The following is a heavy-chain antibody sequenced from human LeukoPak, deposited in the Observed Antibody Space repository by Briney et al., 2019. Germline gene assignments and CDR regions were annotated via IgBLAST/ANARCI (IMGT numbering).Heavy chain of an antibody. Sequence: SETLSLTCAVYGGSFSGYYWSWIRQPPGKGLEWIGEINHSGSTSYNPSLKSRVTISVDTSKNQFSLKLSSVTAADTAVYYCAAAVAGPDKVFFDYWGQGTLVTVSS. V-gene: IGHV4-34*01. CDR2: INHSGST. D-gene: IGHD6-19*01. CDR1: GGSFSGYY. J-gene: IGHJ4*02. CDR3: AAAVAGPDKVFFDY.